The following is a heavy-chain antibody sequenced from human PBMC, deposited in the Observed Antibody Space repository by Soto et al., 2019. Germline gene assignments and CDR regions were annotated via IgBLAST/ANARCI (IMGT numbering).Heavy chain of an antibody. J-gene: IGHJ4*02. CDR2: ISSSSSYI. Sequence: EMQLVESGGGLVKPGGSLRLSCAASGFTFSSYSMNWVRQAPGKGLEWVSSISSSSSYIYYADSVKGRFTISRDNAKNSLYRQVNSLRAEDTAVYYCARRDSSGWSDYWGQGTLVTVSS. CDR3: ARRDSSGWSDY. D-gene: IGHD6-19*01. V-gene: IGHV3-21*01. CDR1: GFTFSSYS.